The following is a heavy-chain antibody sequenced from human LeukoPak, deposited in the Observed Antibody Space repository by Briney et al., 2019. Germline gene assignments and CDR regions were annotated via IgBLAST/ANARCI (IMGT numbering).Heavy chain of an antibody. CDR1: GGSFSGYY. CDR3: ARAKIVVVPAAMKSRGAWFDP. J-gene: IGHJ5*02. D-gene: IGHD2-2*01. V-gene: IGHV4-34*01. Sequence: SETLSLTCAVYGGSFSGYYWSLIRRPPGKGLEWIGESNDSGSTNYNPSLKSRVTISVDRSKNQFSLKLSSVTAADTAVYYCARAKIVVVPAAMKSRGAWFDPWGQGTLVTVSS. CDR2: SNDSGST.